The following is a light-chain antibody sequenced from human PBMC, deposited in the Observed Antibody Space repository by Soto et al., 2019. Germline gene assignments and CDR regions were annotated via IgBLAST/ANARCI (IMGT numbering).Light chain of an antibody. V-gene: IGKV1-8*01. CDR3: KQYYSYPYT. CDR1: QGISSY. Sequence: AIRMTQSPSSFSAPTGDRVTITCRASQGISSYLAWYQQKPEKAPKLLIYAASTLQSGVPSRFSGSGSRTEYTLTTSCLQSEDFKTYYCKQYYSYPYTFGQRTKLEIK. J-gene: IGKJ2*01. CDR2: AAS.